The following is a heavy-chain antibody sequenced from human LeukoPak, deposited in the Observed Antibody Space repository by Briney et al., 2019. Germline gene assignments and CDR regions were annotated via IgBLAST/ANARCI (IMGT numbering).Heavy chain of an antibody. D-gene: IGHD3-3*01. CDR3: AKDVLRFLAGYFDY. CDR1: GFTFSSYA. J-gene: IGHJ4*02. V-gene: IGHV3-23*01. Sequence: GGSLRLSCAASGFTFSSYAMSWVRQAPGKGLEWVSDISGSGGSTYYADSVKGQFTISRDNSKNTLYLQMNSLRAEDMAVYYCAKDVLRFLAGYFDYWGQGTLVTVSS. CDR2: ISGSGGST.